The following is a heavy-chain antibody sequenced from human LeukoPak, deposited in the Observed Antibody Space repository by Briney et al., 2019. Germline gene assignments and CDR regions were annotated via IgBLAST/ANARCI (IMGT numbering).Heavy chain of an antibody. CDR2: MNPNSGNT. CDR1: GYTFTSYD. D-gene: IGHD2-15*01. Sequence: ASVKVSCKASGYTFTSYDINWVRQAPGQGLEWMGWMNPNSGNTGYAQKFQGRVTITADESTSTAYMELSSLRSEDTAVYYCARDGLGSGERPVDYGMDVWGQGTTVTVSS. CDR3: ARDGLGSGERPVDYGMDV. J-gene: IGHJ6*02. V-gene: IGHV1-8*01.